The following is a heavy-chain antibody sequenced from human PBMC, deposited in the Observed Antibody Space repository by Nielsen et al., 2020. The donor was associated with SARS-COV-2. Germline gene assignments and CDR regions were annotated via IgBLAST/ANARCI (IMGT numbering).Heavy chain of an antibody. Sequence: LSLALPGATISTNECYWSWIRQHPGEGLEGIRYIHYVGSTYYNPSLQGRVTMSVDTSENQFSLKLKSVTAADTALYYCAKTHYNSGIRFDPWGQGTLVTVSS. V-gene: IGHV4-31*11. CDR1: GATISTNECY. D-gene: IGHD3-10*01. CDR3: AKTHYNSGIRFDP. J-gene: IGHJ5*02. CDR2: IHYVGST.